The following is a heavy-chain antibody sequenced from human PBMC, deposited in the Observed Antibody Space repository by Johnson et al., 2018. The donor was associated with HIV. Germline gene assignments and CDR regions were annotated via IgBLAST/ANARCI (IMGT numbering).Heavy chain of an antibody. J-gene: IGHJ3*01. CDR3: ARAPEVRGVDAFDV. D-gene: IGHD3-10*01. CDR2: ISSSGSTV. Sequence: QVQLVESGGGLVKPGGSLRLSCAASGFTFSDYYMSWIRQAPGKGLEWVSYISSSGSTVYYADSVKGRFTISRDNTKNSLYLQMNILSAEDTALYYCARAPEVRGVDAFDVWGQGTVVIVSS. CDR1: GFTFSDYY. V-gene: IGHV3-11*04.